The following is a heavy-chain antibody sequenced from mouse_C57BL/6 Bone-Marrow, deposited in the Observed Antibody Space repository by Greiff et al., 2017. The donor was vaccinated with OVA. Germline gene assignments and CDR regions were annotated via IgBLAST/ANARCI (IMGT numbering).Heavy chain of an antibody. CDR3: ARNGDYGSSYDAMDY. D-gene: IGHD1-1*01. CDR2: IYPRSGNT. Sequence: QVQLQQSGAELARPGASVKLSCKASGYTFTSYGISWVKQRTGQGLEWIGEIYPRSGNTYYNEKFKGKATLTADKSSSTAYMELRSLTSEDSAVYVCARNGDYGSSYDAMDYWGQGTSVTVSS. J-gene: IGHJ4*01. CDR1: GYTFTSYG. V-gene: IGHV1-81*01.